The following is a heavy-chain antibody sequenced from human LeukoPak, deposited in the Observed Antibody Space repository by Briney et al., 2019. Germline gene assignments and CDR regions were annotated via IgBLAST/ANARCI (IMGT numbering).Heavy chain of an antibody. J-gene: IGHJ4*02. V-gene: IGHV1-69*13. D-gene: IGHD3-9*01. Sequence: SVKVPCKASGGTFSSYAISWVRQAPGQGLEWMGGIIPIFGTANYAQKFQGRVTITADESTSTAYMELSSLRSEDTAVYYCARNKRYFDWLFWDYWGQGTLVTVSS. CDR1: GGTFSSYA. CDR2: IIPIFGTA. CDR3: ARNKRYFDWLFWDY.